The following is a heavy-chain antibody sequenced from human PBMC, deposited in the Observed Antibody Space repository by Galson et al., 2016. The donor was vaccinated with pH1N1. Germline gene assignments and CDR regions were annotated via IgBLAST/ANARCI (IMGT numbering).Heavy chain of an antibody. CDR3: ARDKRERPGYSSGWCGDY. V-gene: IGHV3-30*02. CDR2: IHYDGSKT. Sequence: SLRLSCAASGFTFSNYGMHWVRQAPGKGLEWLSFIHYDGSKTYQLDSVKGRFTISRGNSKNTLYLQMNSLRAEDTAVYYCARDKRERPGYSSGWCGDYWGQGSLVTVSS. D-gene: IGHD6-19*01. J-gene: IGHJ4*02. CDR1: GFTFSNYG.